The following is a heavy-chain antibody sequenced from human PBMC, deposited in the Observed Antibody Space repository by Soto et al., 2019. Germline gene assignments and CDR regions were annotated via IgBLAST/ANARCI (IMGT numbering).Heavy chain of an antibody. Sequence: GGSLRLSCAASGFTFSNAWMNWVRQAPGKGLEWVGRIKSKTDGGTTDYAAPVKGRFTISRDDSKNTLYLQMNSLKTEDKAVYYCTTLAPFLYSNYELSGDDAFDIWGQGTMVTVSS. V-gene: IGHV3-15*07. CDR1: GFTFSNAW. J-gene: IGHJ3*02. D-gene: IGHD4-4*01. CDR3: TTLAPFLYSNYELSGDDAFDI. CDR2: IKSKTDGGTT.